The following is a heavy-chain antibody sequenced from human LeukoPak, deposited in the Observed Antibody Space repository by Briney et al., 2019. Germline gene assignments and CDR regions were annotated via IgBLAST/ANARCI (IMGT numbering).Heavy chain of an antibody. J-gene: IGHJ6*02. V-gene: IGHV1-69*04. CDR3: ARDKGSYDFWSGYSQFYGMDV. CDR1: GGTFSSYA. CDR2: IIAILGIA. D-gene: IGHD3-3*01. Sequence: ASVKVSCKASGGTFSSYAISWVRQAPGQGLEWMGRIIAILGIANYAQKFQGRVTITADKSTSTAYMELSSLRSEDTAVYYCARDKGSYDFWSGYSQFYGMDVWGQGTTVTVSS.